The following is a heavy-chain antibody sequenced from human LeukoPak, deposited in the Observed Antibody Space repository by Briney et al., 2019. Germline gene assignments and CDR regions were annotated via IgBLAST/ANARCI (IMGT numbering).Heavy chain of an antibody. CDR1: GFTFSSYA. D-gene: IGHD3-16*02. J-gene: IGHJ4*02. CDR3: AKAYYDYVWGSYRYYY. CDR2: ISGSGGST. V-gene: IGHV3-23*01. Sequence: PGGSLRLSCAASGFTFSSYAMSWVRQAPGKGLEWVSAISGSGGSTYYADSVKGRFTISRDNSKNTLYLQMNSLRAEDTAVYYCAKAYYDYVWGSYRYYYWGQGTLVTVSS.